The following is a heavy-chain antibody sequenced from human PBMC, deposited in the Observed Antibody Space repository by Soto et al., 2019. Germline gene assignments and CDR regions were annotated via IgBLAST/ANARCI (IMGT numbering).Heavy chain of an antibody. CDR3: AKDNRGYDNDAFNL. CDR1: GFTFDDYV. D-gene: IGHD5-12*01. V-gene: IGHV3-9*01. CDR2: ITWNSGSV. Sequence: EVQLVESGGGLVQPGRSLRLSCVASGFTFDDYVLHWVRQTPEKGLEWVSSITWNSGSVFYSDSMKGRFTISRDNAKNSLYLQMNCLRVEDTALYYCAKDNRGYDNDAFNLWGQGTMVTVSS. J-gene: IGHJ3*01.